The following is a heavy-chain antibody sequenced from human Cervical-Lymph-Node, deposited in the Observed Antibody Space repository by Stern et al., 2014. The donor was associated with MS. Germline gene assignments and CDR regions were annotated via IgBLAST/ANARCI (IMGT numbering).Heavy chain of an antibody. V-gene: IGHV4-4*02. CDR3: ARTGKGWFDP. Sequence: QVQLQESGPGLVKPSGTLSLTCAVSGGSISSSNWWGWVRQPPGKGLEWCGEIYHSGSTNYIPSLKSRFTISVNKSKNQFSLKLSSVTAADTAVYYCARTGKGWFDPWGQGTLVTVSS. J-gene: IGHJ5*02. CDR2: IYHSGST. CDR1: GGSISSSNW.